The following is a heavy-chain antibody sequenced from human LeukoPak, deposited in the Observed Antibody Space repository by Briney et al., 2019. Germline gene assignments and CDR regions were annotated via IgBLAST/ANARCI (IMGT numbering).Heavy chain of an antibody. J-gene: IGHJ4*02. D-gene: IGHD1-26*01. CDR1: GFTFSSYA. CDR3: ARKIVGATGGFDY. V-gene: IGHV4-34*01. CDR2: INHSGST. Sequence: GSLRLSCAASGFTFSSYAMSWVRQAPGKGLEWIGEINHSGSTNYNPSLKSRVTISVDTSKNQFSLKLSSVTAADTAVYYCARKIVGATGGFDYWGQGTLVTVSS.